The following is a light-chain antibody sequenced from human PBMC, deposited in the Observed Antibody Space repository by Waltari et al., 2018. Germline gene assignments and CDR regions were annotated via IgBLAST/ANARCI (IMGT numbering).Light chain of an antibody. Sequence: DIVMIQSPDSLAVSLGERATFNCTSSQSVLDRSNNKNYLAWYQQQPGQPPKLLIYWAAIRESGVHNRFSGSGSWTDFPLTSNSLQTEDVAVYYCQQYYNTPSTFGPGTKVDIK. V-gene: IGKV4-1*01. CDR3: QQYYNTPST. J-gene: IGKJ3*01. CDR1: QSVLDRSNNKNY. CDR2: WAA.